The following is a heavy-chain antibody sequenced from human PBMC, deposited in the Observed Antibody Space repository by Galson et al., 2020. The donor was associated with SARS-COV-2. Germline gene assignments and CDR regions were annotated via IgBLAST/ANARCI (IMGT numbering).Heavy chain of an antibody. V-gene: IGHV3-11*01. Sequence: TGGSMRLSCAASGFTFSDYYMTWIRQAPGKGLEWVSYISSSDGTIYYADSLRGQFTISRDNAKNSLYLQMNSLRVEDTAVYYCARTTRGYSFGLFDSWGPGPLGTVSS. CDR1: GFTFSDYY. D-gene: IGHD5-18*01. CDR2: ISSSDGTI. CDR3: ARTTRGYSFGLFDS. J-gene: IGHJ4*02.